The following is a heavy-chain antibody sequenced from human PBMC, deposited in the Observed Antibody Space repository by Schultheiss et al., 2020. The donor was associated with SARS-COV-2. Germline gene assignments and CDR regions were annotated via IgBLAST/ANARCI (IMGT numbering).Heavy chain of an antibody. D-gene: IGHD6-13*01. J-gene: IGHJ4*02. V-gene: IGHV3-33*08. CDR1: GFTFSDYY. Sequence: GESLKISCAASGFTFSDYYMSWIRQAPGKGLEWVAVIWYDGSNKYYADSVKGRFTISRDNSKNTLYLQMNSLRVEDTAVYYCARGVGAAAGTDYWGQGTLVTVSS. CDR2: IWYDGSNK. CDR3: ARGVGAAAGTDY.